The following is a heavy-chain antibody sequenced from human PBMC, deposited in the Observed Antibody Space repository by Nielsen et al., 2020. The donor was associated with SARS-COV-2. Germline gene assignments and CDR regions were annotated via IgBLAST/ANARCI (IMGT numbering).Heavy chain of an antibody. D-gene: IGHD1-26*01. V-gene: IGHV4-30-4*01. CDR2: IYYSGST. Sequence: SETLSLTCTVSGGSISSGDYYWSWIRQPPGKGLEWIGYIYYSGSTYYNPYLKSRVTISVDTSKNQFSLKLSSVTAADTAVYYCARAKYSGSYRYYFDYWGQGTLVTVSS. CDR1: GGSISSGDYY. CDR3: ARAKYSGSYRYYFDY. J-gene: IGHJ4*02.